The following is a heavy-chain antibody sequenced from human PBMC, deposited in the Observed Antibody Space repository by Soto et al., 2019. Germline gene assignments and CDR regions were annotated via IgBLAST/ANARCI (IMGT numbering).Heavy chain of an antibody. CDR3: VAGRITIFGVVIVQNWFDP. CDR1: GGSISSSSYY. D-gene: IGHD3-3*01. V-gene: IGHV4-39*01. Sequence: QLQLQESGPGLVKPSETLSLTCTVSGGSISSSSYYWGWIRQPPGKGLEWIGSIYYSGSTYYNPSSKRRVTISVDTSKNHFSLKLSSVTAADTAVYYCVAGRITIFGVVIVQNWFDPWGQGTLVTVSS. J-gene: IGHJ5*02. CDR2: IYYSGST.